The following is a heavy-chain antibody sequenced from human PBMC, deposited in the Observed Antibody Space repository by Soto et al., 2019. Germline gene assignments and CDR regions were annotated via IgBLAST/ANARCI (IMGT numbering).Heavy chain of an antibody. Sequence: QVQLVQSGAEVKKPGSSVKVSCKASGGTFSSYAISWVRQAPGHGLEWMGGIIPIFGTANYAQKLQGRVTITSDESTSTDYMELSSQRSEDTAVYYCARGRGQIWLRGGYYFAYWGQGNLVTVSS. CDR3: ARGRGQIWLRGGYYFAY. J-gene: IGHJ4*02. CDR2: IIPIFGTA. V-gene: IGHV1-69*01. D-gene: IGHD5-18*01. CDR1: GGTFSSYA.